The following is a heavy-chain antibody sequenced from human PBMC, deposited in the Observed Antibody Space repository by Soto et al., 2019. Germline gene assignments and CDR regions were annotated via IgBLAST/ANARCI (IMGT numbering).Heavy chain of an antibody. J-gene: IGHJ4*02. CDR1: GFTFSSYA. V-gene: IGHV3-30-3*01. CDR3: AREYALRFLEWVSRGPGY. D-gene: IGHD3-3*01. CDR2: ISYDGSNK. Sequence: QVQLVESGGGVVQPGRSLRLSCAASGFTFSSYAMHWVRQAPGKGLEWVAVISYDGSNKYYAYSVKGRFTISRDNSKNTLDLQMNSLRAEDTAVYYCAREYALRFLEWVSRGPGYWGQGTLVTVSS.